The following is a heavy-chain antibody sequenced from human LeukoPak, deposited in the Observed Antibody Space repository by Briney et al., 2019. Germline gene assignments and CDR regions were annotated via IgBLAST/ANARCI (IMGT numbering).Heavy chain of an antibody. CDR2: INPSGGST. Sequence: ASVKVSCKASGYTFTSYYMHWVRQSPGQGLEWMGIINPSGGSTSYAQKFQGRVTMTRDTSTSTVYMELSSLRSEDTAVYYCARGGGYDFFPPLFDYWGQGTLVTVSS. J-gene: IGHJ4*02. D-gene: IGHD3-3*01. CDR3: ARGGGYDFFPPLFDY. CDR1: GYTFTSYY. V-gene: IGHV1-46*01.